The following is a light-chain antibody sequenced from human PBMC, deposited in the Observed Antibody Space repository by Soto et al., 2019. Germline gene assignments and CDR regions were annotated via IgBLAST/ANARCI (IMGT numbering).Light chain of an antibody. CDR1: EGVSRK. V-gene: IGKV3D-15*01. J-gene: IGKJ5*01. CDR2: DAS. CDR3: QQLNSYPFT. Sequence: DRVMTQSPATLFVSPGEIFTFSCRASEGVSRKLAWYQQKPGQTPRLLIYDASKRATGIPGRFSGSGPGTEFPLTISSLQPEDPATYYCQQLNSYPFTFGQGTLLEI.